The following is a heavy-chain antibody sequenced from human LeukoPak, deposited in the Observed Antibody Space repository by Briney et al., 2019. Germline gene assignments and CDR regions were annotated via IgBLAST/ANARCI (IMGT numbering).Heavy chain of an antibody. J-gene: IGHJ4*02. Sequence: GGSLRLSCAASGFTFSTSAMTWVRQAPGKGLEWVSGITAGGDRTYYADSVKGRFTISRDNSKNTLYLQMNSLRAEDTAEYYCARSTVGTSCCTAVDYWGQGTLVTVSS. CDR1: GFTFSTSA. V-gene: IGHV3-23*01. CDR2: ITAGGDRT. CDR3: ARSTVGTSCCTAVDY. D-gene: IGHD1-26*01.